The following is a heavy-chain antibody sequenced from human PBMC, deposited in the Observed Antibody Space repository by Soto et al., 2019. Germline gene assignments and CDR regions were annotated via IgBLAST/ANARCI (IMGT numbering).Heavy chain of an antibody. CDR2: ISWDGGST. CDR3: AKEVLRYFGWSDHYFDY. Sequence: GGSLRLSCAASGFTFDDYTMHWVRQAPGKGLEWVSLISWDGGSTYYADSVKGRFTISRDNSKNSLYLQMNSLRTEDTALYYCAKEVLRYFGWSDHYFDYWGQGTLVTVSS. V-gene: IGHV3-43*01. J-gene: IGHJ4*02. D-gene: IGHD3-9*01. CDR1: GFTFDDYT.